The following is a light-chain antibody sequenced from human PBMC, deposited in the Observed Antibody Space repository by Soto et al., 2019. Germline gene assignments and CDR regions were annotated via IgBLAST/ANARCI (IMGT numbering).Light chain of an antibody. J-gene: IGKJ1*01. V-gene: IGKV1-5*03. CDR3: QHYNSYSEA. CDR1: QTISSW. CDR2: KAP. Sequence: DIQMTQSPSTLSGSVGDRVTITCRASQTISSWLALYQQKPGKAPKLLIYKAPTLTSGVPSRFSGRGSGTEFTLTISGPQPDDFATYYCQHYNSYSEAFGQGTKVDIK.